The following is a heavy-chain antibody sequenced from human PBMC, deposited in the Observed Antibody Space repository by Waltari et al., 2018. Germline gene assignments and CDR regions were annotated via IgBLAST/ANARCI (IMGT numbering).Heavy chain of an antibody. CDR3: ATDHHRDSGYDI. D-gene: IGHD5-12*01. J-gene: IGHJ4*02. CDR2: YDPEEGET. V-gene: IGHV1-24*01. Sequence: QVQLVQSGAEVKKPGASVKVSCKVFGYTLIALSMHWVRQAPGKGLEWMGGYDPEEGETVSAQIFQGRLSMTEDTSTDTAYMELSSLRFEDTAVYFCATDHHRDSGYDIWGQGTLVTVSS. CDR1: GYTLIALS.